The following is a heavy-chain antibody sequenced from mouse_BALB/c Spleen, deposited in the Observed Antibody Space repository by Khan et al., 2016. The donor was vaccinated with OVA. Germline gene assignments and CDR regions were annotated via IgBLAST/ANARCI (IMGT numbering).Heavy chain of an antibody. CDR3: ARWNYRYDGYFDY. V-gene: IGHV3-8*02. J-gene: IGHJ2*01. Sequence: EVQLQESGPSLVKPSQTLSLTCSVTGDSITSGYWNWIRKFPGNKLEYMGYISSSDSTFYNPSLKRRISITRDTSKNQYYLQLNSVTTEDTATYYFARWNYRYDGYFDYWGQGTTLTVSS. CDR1: GDSITSGY. D-gene: IGHD2-14*01. CDR2: ISSSDST.